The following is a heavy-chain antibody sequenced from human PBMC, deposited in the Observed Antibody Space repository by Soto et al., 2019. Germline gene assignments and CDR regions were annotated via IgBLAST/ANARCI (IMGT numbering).Heavy chain of an antibody. J-gene: IGHJ4*02. V-gene: IGHV3-11*01. CDR3: ARLYISSWYIL. Sequence: QVQVVESGGGLVQPGGSLTLSCAASGFTFSDYYMAWIRQAPGKGLQWVTYISNSGSTTYYADSVKGRFTVSRDNTENSLYLHMSSLRAEDTAMYFCARLYISSWYILWGQGTLGTVSS. CDR2: ISNSGSTT. D-gene: IGHD6-13*01. CDR1: GFTFSDYY.